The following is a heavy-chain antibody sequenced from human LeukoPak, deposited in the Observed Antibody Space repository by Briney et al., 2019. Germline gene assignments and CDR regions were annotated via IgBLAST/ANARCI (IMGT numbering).Heavy chain of an antibody. J-gene: IGHJ5*02. V-gene: IGHV4-34*01. D-gene: IGHD6-13*01. CDR1: GGSFSGYY. CDR2: INHSGST. CDR3: ARDAAAGINWFDP. Sequence: SETLSLTCAVYGGSFSGYYWSWIRQPPGKGLEWIGKINHSGSTNYNPSLKSRVTISVDTSKNQFSLKLSSVTAADTAVYYCARDAAAGINWFDPWGQGTLVTVSS.